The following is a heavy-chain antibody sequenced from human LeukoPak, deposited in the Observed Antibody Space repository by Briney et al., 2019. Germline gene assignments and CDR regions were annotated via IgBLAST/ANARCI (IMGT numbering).Heavy chain of an antibody. J-gene: IGHJ4*02. D-gene: IGHD4-17*01. CDR1: GFTFTSYA. CDR3: AKTYGDYLFSAEYFDY. V-gene: IGHV3-64*04. Sequence: GGSLRLSCSASGFTFTSYAMHWVRQAPGKGLEYVSGISSNGGSTYYADSVKGRFTISRDNSKNTLYLQMNSLRAEDTAVYYCAKTYGDYLFSAEYFDYWGQGTLVTVSS. CDR2: ISSNGGST.